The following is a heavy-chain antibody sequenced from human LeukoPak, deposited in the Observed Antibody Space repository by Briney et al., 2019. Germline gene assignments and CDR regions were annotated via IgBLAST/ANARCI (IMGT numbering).Heavy chain of an antibody. CDR2: IGDSGATT. D-gene: IGHD3-10*01. CDR3: ASFHYYGSGAYYLSY. Sequence: GGSLRLSCAASGFTFNSYWMSWVRQAPGKGLEWVSDIGDSGATTYYADSVKGRFTISRDNSKNTLYLQMSSLRAEDTAVYFCASFHYYGSGAYYLSYWGQGTLVTVSS. CDR1: GFTFNSYW. V-gene: IGHV3-23*01. J-gene: IGHJ4*02.